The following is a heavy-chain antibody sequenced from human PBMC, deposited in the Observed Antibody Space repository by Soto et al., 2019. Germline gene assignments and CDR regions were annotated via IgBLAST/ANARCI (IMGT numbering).Heavy chain of an antibody. CDR3: AKPGAHYGSGSYLAAGRYYYYYGLDV. CDR1: GFTFSIYA. CDR2: ISDSGGST. D-gene: IGHD3-10*01. J-gene: IGHJ6*02. Sequence: PGGSLRLSCAASGFTFSIYAMTWVRQAPRKGLEWVSAISDSGGSTYYADSAKGRFTISRDNTKNTLYLQMSSLRAEDTAVYYCAKPGAHYGSGSYLAAGRYYYYYGLDVWGQGTTVTVSS. V-gene: IGHV3-23*01.